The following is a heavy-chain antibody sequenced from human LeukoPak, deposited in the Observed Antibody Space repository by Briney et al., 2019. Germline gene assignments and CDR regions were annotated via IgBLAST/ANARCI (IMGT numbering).Heavy chain of an antibody. Sequence: GGSLRLSCAASGFTFSTYWMTWVRQVPGKGLEWVGNIKGDGSERYNLDSVKGRFTISRDNAKNSLYLQMNSLRAEDTAVYYCARDFRFLEDYWGQGTLVTVSS. D-gene: IGHD3-3*01. CDR2: IKGDGSER. V-gene: IGHV3-7*01. CDR1: GFTFSTYW. J-gene: IGHJ4*02. CDR3: ARDFRFLEDY.